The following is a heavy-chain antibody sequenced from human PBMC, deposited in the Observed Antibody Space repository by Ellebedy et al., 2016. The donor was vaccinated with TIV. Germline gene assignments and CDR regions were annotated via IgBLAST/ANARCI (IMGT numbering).Heavy chain of an antibody. Sequence: GESLKISCAVSGFTFSSYWMQWVRQAQGKGLVWVSGINGDGTTTTYADSVKGRFTISRDNAKNTLYLQMNSLRVEDTAVYFCARRKREGDYDYFGFDHWGQGTLVTVSS. D-gene: IGHD5-12*01. CDR2: INGDGTTT. V-gene: IGHV3-74*03. J-gene: IGHJ4*02. CDR1: GFTFSSYW. CDR3: ARRKREGDYDYFGFDH.